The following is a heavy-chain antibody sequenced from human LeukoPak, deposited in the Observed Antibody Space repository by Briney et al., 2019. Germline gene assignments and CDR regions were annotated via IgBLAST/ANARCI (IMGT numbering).Heavy chain of an antibody. Sequence: QPGGSLRLSCAASGFTFDDYTMHWVRQAPGKGLEWVSLISWDGGSTYHADSVKGRFTISRDNAKNSLYLQMNSLRAEDTAVYYCARVGFYSGSYSHWGQGTLVTVSS. J-gene: IGHJ4*02. CDR3: ARVGFYSGSYSH. D-gene: IGHD1-26*01. V-gene: IGHV3-43*01. CDR1: GFTFDDYT. CDR2: ISWDGGST.